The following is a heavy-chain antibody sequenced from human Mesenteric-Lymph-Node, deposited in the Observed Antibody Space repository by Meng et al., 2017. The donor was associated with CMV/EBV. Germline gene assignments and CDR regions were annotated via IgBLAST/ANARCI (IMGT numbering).Heavy chain of an antibody. V-gene: IGHV4-39*07. CDR3: ARELQYYDILTGYYDRRYFDL. CDR1: SSSY. D-gene: IGHD3-9*01. J-gene: IGHJ2*01. CDR2: IYYSGST. Sequence: SSSYWGWIRQPPGKGLEWIGSIYYSGSTYYNPSLKSRVTISVDTSKNQFSLKLSSVTAADTAVYYCARELQYYDILTGYYDRRYFDLWGRGTLVTVSS.